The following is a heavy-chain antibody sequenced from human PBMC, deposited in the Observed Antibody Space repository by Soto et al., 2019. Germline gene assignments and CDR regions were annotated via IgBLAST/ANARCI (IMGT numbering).Heavy chain of an antibody. CDR3: ARSQGSSTSLEIYYYYYGMDV. CDR1: GRTFSSYA. D-gene: IGHD2-2*01. J-gene: IGHJ6*02. Sequence: QVQLVQSGAEVKKPGSSVKVSCTASGRTFSSYAISWVRQAPGQGLEWMGGIIPISGTANYAQRVQGRVTITADESTSTAYMELSSLRSEDTAVYYCARSQGSSTSLEIYYYYYGMDVWGQCTTVTVSS. V-gene: IGHV1-69*01. CDR2: IIPISGTA.